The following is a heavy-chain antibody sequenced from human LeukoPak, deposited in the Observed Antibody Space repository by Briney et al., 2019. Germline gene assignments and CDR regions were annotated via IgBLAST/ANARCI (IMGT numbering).Heavy chain of an antibody. CDR3: ASHRGAMAKQFDY. CDR2: IYYSGST. D-gene: IGHD5-18*01. Sequence: SETLSLTCTVSGGSISSYYGSWIRQPPGKGLEWIGYIYYSGSTNYNPSLKSRVTISVDTSKNQFSLKLSSVTAADTAVYYCASHRGAMAKQFDYWGQGTLVTVSS. V-gene: IGHV4-59*01. CDR1: GGSISSYY. J-gene: IGHJ4*02.